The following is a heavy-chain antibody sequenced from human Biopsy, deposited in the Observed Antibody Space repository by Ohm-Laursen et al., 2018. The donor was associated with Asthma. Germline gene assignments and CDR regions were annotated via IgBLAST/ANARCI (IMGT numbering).Heavy chain of an antibody. CDR2: ILTKFDIT. CDR1: GGSFSNFA. CDR3: ARSYDTDSYPVLVLDY. V-gene: IGHV1-69*04. D-gene: IGHD3-22*01. Sequence: SVKVSCKTSGGSFSNFAFSWVRQAPGHGLEWMGTILTKFDITSYAEKFQGRVTITADKSTSTTYMELSRLRFEDTAVYYCARSYDTDSYPVLVLDYWGQGTLVTVSS. J-gene: IGHJ4*02.